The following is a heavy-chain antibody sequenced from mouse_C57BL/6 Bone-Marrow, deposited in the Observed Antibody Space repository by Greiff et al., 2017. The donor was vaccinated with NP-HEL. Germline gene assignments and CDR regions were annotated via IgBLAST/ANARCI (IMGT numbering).Heavy chain of an antibody. CDR2: IDPRSGNT. CDR3: ARYDYHGSTWYFDV. D-gene: IGHD1-1*01. CDR1: GYTFTSYG. J-gene: IGHJ1*03. V-gene: IGHV1-81*01. Sequence: QVQLQQSGAELARPGASVKLSCKASGYTFTSYGISWVKQRTGQGLEWIGEIDPRSGNTYYNEKFKGKATLTADKSSSTAYMELRSLTSEDSAVYFCARYDYHGSTWYFDVWGTGTTVTVSS.